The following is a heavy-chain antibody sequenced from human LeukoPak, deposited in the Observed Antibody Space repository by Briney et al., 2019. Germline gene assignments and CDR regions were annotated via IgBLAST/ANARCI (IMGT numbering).Heavy chain of an antibody. D-gene: IGHD3-16*01. CDR2: INPNSGGT. J-gene: IGHJ4*02. V-gene: IGHV1-2*02. Sequence: ASVKVSCKASGYTFTGYYMHWVRRAPGQGLEWMGWINPNSGGTNYAQKFQGRVTMTRDTSISTAYMELSRLRSDDTAVYYCARVTFGCSSVQSGDYWGQGTLVTVSS. CDR3: ARVTFGCSSVQSGDY. CDR1: GYTFTGYY.